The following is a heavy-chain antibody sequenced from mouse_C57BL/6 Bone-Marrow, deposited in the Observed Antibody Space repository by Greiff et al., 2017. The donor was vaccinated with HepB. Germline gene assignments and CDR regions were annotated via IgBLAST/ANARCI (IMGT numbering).Heavy chain of an antibody. CDR3: ARSGDYDSY. CDR2: IYPRSGNT. Sequence: QVQLKQSGAELARPGASVKLSCKASGYTFTSYGISWVKQRTGQGLEWIGEIYPRSGNTYYNEKFKGKATLTADKSSSTAYMELRSLTSEDSAVYFCARSGDYDSYWGQGTLVTVSA. CDR1: GYTFTSYG. D-gene: IGHD2-4*01. J-gene: IGHJ3*01. V-gene: IGHV1-81*01.